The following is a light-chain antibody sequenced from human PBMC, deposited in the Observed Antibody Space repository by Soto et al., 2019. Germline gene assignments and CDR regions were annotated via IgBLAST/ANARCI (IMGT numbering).Light chain of an antibody. CDR3: GTWDSSLTAGV. CDR2: DDD. CDR1: TSNIASNY. Sequence: QSVLTQPPSVSAAPGQKVTISCSGGTSNIASNYVSWYQQVPGTAPKVLIYDDDKRPSGIPERFSGSKSGTSATLDITGLQTGDEADYYCGTWDSSLTAGVFGGGTKLTVL. J-gene: IGLJ3*02. V-gene: IGLV1-51*02.